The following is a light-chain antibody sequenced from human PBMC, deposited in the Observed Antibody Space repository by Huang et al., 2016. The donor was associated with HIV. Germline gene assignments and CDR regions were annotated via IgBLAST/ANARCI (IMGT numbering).Light chain of an antibody. CDR3: QQSYSTPRT. CDR2: AAT. V-gene: IGKV1-39*01. J-gene: IGKJ1*01. Sequence: DIQMTQSPSSLSASVGDRVTITCRASQTISTDLSWYQQKPGRAPKLVIYAATTLQSGVPSRFSGSGSGTDFTLTISSLQPEDFATYYCQQSYSTPRTFGQGTKVEI. CDR1: QTISTD.